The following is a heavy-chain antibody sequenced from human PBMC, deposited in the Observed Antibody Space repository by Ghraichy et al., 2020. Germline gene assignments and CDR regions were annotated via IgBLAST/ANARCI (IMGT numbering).Heavy chain of an antibody. CDR1: GFTFSDYY. CDR2: ISSDTIYT. Sequence: SCAASGFTFSDYYMTWIRQAPGKGLEWVSYISSDTIYTNYADSVKGRFTISRDNARNSLYLQMNSLRAEDTAVYYCARGSGGYVSGGSGIDYWALGTLVTVSS. CDR3: ARGSGGYVSGGSGIDY. D-gene: IGHD1-26*01. V-gene: IGHV3-11*05. J-gene: IGHJ4*01.